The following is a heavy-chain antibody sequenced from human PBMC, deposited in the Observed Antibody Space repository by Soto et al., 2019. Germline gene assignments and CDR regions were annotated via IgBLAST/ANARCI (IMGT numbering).Heavy chain of an antibody. J-gene: IGHJ6*02. V-gene: IGHV1-3*04. D-gene: IGHD2-2*01. CDR2: FNTGNGNT. Sequence: ASVKVSCKASGYTFSTYGIHWVLQAPGQRLEWMGWFNTGNGNTKYSQKFQGRVTLTGDTSASTASMELSSLRSDDTAVYYCARHIPAAIYYYSGMDVWGQGTTVTVSS. CDR1: GYTFSTYG. CDR3: ARHIPAAIYYYSGMDV.